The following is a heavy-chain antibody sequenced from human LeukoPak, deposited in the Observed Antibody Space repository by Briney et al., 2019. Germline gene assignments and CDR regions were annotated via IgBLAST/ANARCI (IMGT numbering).Heavy chain of an antibody. J-gene: IGHJ6*02. CDR2: IYYTGAT. D-gene: IGHD3-10*01. CDR1: GGSISTSSHY. CDR3: ARAYYYVSGSYGLDV. Sequence: SETLSLTCTVSGGSISTSSHYWGWIRQPPGRGLEWIGFIYYTGATNYNSSLTSRVTLSVDTSKNQFSLQLSSVTAVDTAVYYCARAYYYVSGSYGLDVWGQGTTVTVS. V-gene: IGHV4-39*01.